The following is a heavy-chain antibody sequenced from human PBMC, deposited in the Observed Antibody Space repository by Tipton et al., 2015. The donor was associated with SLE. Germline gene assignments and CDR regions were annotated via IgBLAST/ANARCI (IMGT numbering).Heavy chain of an antibody. CDR1: GFSISSDYY. V-gene: IGHV4-38-2*02. J-gene: IGHJ4*02. Sequence: TLSLTCIVSGFSISSDYYWGWIRQSPGKGLEWIGSISHSGATDYRPSLKSRLTISRDTSKNLFSLQVNSVTAADTAVYYCAGYYYDSSGYYYWGQGTLVTVSS. D-gene: IGHD3-22*01. CDR2: ISHSGAT. CDR3: AGYYYDSSGYYY.